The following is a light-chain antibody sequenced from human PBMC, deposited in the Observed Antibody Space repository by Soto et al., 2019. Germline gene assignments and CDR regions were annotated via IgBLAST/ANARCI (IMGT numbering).Light chain of an antibody. CDR1: QGIRND. J-gene: IGKJ1*01. V-gene: IGKV1-17*01. CDR2: AAS. Sequence: DVQMTQSPSSLSASVGDTVTITCRASQGIRNDLGWYQQKPGKAPKSLIYAASSLQSGVPSRFSGSGSGTEFTLTISGLQPEDFATYYCLQHYYYPPWTFGQGTKVAIK. CDR3: LQHYYYPPWT.